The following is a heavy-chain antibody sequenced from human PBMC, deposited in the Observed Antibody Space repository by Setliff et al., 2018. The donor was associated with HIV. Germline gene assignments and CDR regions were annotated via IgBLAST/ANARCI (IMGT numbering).Heavy chain of an antibody. V-gene: IGHV1-18*01. CDR3: AREAPDDHFDH. D-gene: IGHD1-1*01. J-gene: IGHJ4*02. CDR2: ISPYNGNT. CDR1: GYNFVNLG. Sequence: SVKVSCKAPGYNFVNLGIAWVRQAPGQGLEWMGWISPYNGNTNYAQKFQGRITVATATSTATSTGTVYMELSSLRSEDTAVYYCAREAPDDHFDHWGQGTLVTVSS.